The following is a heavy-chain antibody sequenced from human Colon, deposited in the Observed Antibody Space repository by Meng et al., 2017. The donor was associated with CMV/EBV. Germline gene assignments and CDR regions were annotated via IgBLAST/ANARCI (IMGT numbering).Heavy chain of an antibody. D-gene: IGHD1-1*01. CDR1: GGSVSSGNYY. CDR3: ARGLGHASNNSHDY. CDR2: VYYSGSA. V-gene: IGHV4-61*01. J-gene: IGHJ4*02. Sequence: GSLRLSCTVSGGSVSSGNYYWTWIRQPPGKGLEWMGYVYYSGSATYSPSLRSRVSISVDTSKNQFSLNLRSVTAADTAMYFCARGLGHASNNSHDYWGQGTLVTVSS.